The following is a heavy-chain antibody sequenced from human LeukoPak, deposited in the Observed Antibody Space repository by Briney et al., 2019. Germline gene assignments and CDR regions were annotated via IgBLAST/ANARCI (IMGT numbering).Heavy chain of an antibody. J-gene: IGHJ4*02. D-gene: IGHD5-18*01. V-gene: IGHV3-66*01. CDR1: GFTVSSNY. Sequence: SGGSLRLSCAASGFTVSSNYMSWVRQAPGKGLEWVSVIYSGGSTYYADSVKGRFTISRDNSKNTLYLQMNSLRAEDTAVYYCARDQGYSYGYGYWGQGILVTVSS. CDR3: ARDQGYSYGYGY. CDR2: IYSGGST.